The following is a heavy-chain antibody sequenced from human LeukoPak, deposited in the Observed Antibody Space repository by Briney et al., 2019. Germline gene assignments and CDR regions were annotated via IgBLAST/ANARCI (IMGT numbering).Heavy chain of an antibody. Sequence: GGSLRLSCAASGFTFSSYSMNWVRQAPGKGLEWVSSISSSSSYIYYADSVKGRFTISRDNAKNSLYLQMNSLRAEDTAVYYCAREWGTVTTGWFDPWGQGTLVTVSS. D-gene: IGHD4-17*01. CDR2: ISSSSSYI. J-gene: IGHJ5*02. CDR1: GFTFSSYS. CDR3: AREWGTVTTGWFDP. V-gene: IGHV3-21*01.